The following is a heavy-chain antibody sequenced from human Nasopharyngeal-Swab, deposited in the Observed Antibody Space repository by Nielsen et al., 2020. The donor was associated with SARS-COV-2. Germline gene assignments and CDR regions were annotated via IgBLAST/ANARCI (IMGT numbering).Heavy chain of an antibody. CDR2: ISTSGTTI. Sequence: GESLKISCAASGFTFSDYYMSWIRPAPGKGLEWVSYISTSGTTIYYADSVKGRFTISRDNAENSVYLQMNSLRAEDTAVYYCARATAYSGSYYFDYWGQGTLVTVSS. J-gene: IGHJ4*02. D-gene: IGHD1-26*01. CDR1: GFTFSDYY. V-gene: IGHV3-11*04. CDR3: ARATAYSGSYYFDY.